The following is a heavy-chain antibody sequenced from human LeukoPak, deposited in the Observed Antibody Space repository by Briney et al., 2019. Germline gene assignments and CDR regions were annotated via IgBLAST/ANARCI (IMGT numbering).Heavy chain of an antibody. CDR1: GYAFTSYG. D-gene: IGHD2-15*01. J-gene: IGHJ4*02. Sequence: ASVKVSCKASGYAFTSYGISWVRQAPGQGLEWMGWISAYNGNTNYAQKLQGRVTMTTDTSTSTAYMELRSLRSDDTAVYYCARVDCSGGSCYLGDYWDQGTLVTVSS. CDR2: ISAYNGNT. V-gene: IGHV1-18*04. CDR3: ARVDCSGGSCYLGDY.